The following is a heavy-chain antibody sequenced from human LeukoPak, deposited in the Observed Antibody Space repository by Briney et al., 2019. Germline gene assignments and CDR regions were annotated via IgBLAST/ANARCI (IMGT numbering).Heavy chain of an antibody. J-gene: IGHJ3*02. CDR3: AKTHNSYGSGSYYIGAFDI. CDR1: GFTFSSYA. CDR2: ISGSGGST. V-gene: IGHV3-23*01. D-gene: IGHD3-10*01. Sequence: GGSLRLSCAASGFTFSSYAMSWVRQAPGRGLEWVSAISGSGGSTYYADSVKGRFTISRDNSKNTLYLQMNSLRVEDTAVYYCAKTHNSYGSGSYYIGAFDIWGQGTMVTVSS.